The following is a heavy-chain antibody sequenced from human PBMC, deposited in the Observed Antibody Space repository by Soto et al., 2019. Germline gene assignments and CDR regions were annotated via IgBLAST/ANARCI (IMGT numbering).Heavy chain of an antibody. V-gene: IGHV4-4*02. CDR2: IYHSGST. CDR1: GGSTSSSNW. J-gene: IGHJ4*02. Sequence: LSLTCAVSGGSTSSSNWWSWVRQPPGKGLEWIGEIYHSGSTNYNPSLKSRVTISVDKSKNQFSLKLSSVTAADTAVYYCARVEGTTVTLFDYWGQGTLVTVSS. CDR3: ARVEGTTVTLFDY. D-gene: IGHD4-17*01.